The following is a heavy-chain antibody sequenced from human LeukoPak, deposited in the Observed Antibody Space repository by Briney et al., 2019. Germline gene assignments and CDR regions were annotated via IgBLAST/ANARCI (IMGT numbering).Heavy chain of an antibody. CDR1: GFTFSSYA. J-gene: IGHJ6*02. CDR3: ARGRYSGSPNYYYYGMDV. V-gene: IGHV3-30*01. Sequence: PGGSLRLSCAASGFTFSSYAMHWVRQAPGKGLEWVAVISYDGSNKYYADSVKGRFTISRQNSKNTLYFQMNSLRAEDTAVYYCARGRYSGSPNYYYYGMDVWGQGTTVTVSS. CDR2: ISYDGSNK. D-gene: IGHD1-26*01.